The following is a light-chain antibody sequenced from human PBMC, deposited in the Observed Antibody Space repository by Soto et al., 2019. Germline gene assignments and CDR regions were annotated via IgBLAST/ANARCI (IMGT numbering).Light chain of an antibody. CDR2: GAS. CDR1: QSVSSN. CDR3: QQYYNWPR. J-gene: IGKJ3*01. Sequence: EIVMTQSPATLSVSPGERAPLSCRASQSVSSNLAWYQQKPGQAPRLLFYGASTRATGIPARFSGSGSGTEYTLTISSLQSEDFAVYYCQQYYNWPRFGPGTKVVIK. V-gene: IGKV3-15*01.